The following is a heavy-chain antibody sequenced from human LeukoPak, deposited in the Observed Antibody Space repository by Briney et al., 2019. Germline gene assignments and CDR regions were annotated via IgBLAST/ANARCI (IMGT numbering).Heavy chain of an antibody. Sequence: SETLPLTYTVSGGSISSYYWSWIRQPPGKGLEWIGYIYYSGSTNYNPSLKSRVTISVDTSKNQFSLKLSSVTAADTAVYYCARVPPYGDYLFDYWGQGTLVTVSS. CDR1: GGSISSYY. CDR2: IYYSGST. CDR3: ARVPPYGDYLFDY. J-gene: IGHJ4*02. D-gene: IGHD4-17*01. V-gene: IGHV4-59*01.